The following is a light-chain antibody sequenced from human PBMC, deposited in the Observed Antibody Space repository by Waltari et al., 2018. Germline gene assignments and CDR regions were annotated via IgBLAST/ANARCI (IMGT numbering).Light chain of an antibody. J-gene: IGLJ1*01. CDR1: SSDVGGYDY. CDR3: SSYTDITTLGGV. Sequence: QSALTQPASVSGSPGQSITISCTGTSSDVGGYDYVAWYQQHPGKAPKLMIYDVSKRPSGISNRFSGSKSGNTASLTISGLQAEDEADYYCSSYTDITTLGGVFGTGTKVTVL. V-gene: IGLV2-14*03. CDR2: DVS.